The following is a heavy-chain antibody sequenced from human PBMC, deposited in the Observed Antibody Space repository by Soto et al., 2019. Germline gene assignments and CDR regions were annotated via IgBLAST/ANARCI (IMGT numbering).Heavy chain of an antibody. J-gene: IGHJ4*02. CDR1: GFTLSNIG. Sequence: QVQLVESGGGVVQPGTSLRLACAASGFTLSNIGMQWVRQASGKGLEWVAVISAGGNTKYYADSVKGRSPISRDNSKNSFFLQMNSLRTEDTAVYYCAKVGGGERYAAYFDLWGQGTLVTVS. V-gene: IGHV3-30*18. D-gene: IGHD2-21*01. CDR3: AKVGGGERYAAYFDL. CDR2: ISAGGNTK.